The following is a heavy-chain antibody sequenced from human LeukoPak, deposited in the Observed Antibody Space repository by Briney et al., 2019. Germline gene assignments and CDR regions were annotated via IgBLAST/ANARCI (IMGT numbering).Heavy chain of an antibody. CDR2: IRYDGSNK. Sequence: PGGSLRLSCAASGFTFSSYGMHWVRQAPGKGLEWVAFIRYDGSNKYYADSVKGRFTISRDNSKNTLYLQMNSLRAEDTAVYYCAKAYILTGYLNWYFDLWGRGTLVTVSS. CDR3: AKAYILTGYLNWYFDL. V-gene: IGHV3-30*02. J-gene: IGHJ2*01. D-gene: IGHD3-9*01. CDR1: GFTFSSYG.